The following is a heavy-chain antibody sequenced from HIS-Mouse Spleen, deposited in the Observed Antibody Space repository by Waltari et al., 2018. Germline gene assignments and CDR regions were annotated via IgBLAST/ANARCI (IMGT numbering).Heavy chain of an antibody. CDR1: GGSISSSSYY. J-gene: IGHJ2*01. CDR3: AREIPYSSSWYDWYFDL. D-gene: IGHD6-13*01. CDR2: IYYSGST. Sequence: QLQLQESGPGLVQPSETLSLTCTVPGGSISSSSYYWAWIRQPPGKGLEWIGSIYYSGSTYYNPSLKSRVTISVDTSKNQFSLKLSSVTAADTAVYYCAREIPYSSSWYDWYFDLWGRGTLVTVSS. V-gene: IGHV4-39*07.